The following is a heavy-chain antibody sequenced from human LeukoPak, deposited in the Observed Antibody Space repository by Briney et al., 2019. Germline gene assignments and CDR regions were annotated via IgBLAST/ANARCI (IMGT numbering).Heavy chain of an antibody. J-gene: IGHJ4*02. CDR1: GDSISSGDSY. CDR2: IYYVGSP. CDR3: ARGDNSNWYEDY. Sequence: SETLSLTCRVSGDSISSGDSYWGWLRQHPWKGLEWIGSIYYVGSPYNNPSLNSRRVTMSVDTSKNQFSLKLNSVTAADAAIYYCARGDNSNWYEDYWGQGTLVTVSS. D-gene: IGHD6-13*01. V-gene: IGHV4-39*01.